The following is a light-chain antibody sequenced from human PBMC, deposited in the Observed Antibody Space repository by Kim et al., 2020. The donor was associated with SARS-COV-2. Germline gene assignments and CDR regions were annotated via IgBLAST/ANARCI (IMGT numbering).Light chain of an antibody. CDR3: QAWDSSTYV. J-gene: IGLJ1*01. V-gene: IGLV3-1*01. CDR1: KLGDKF. CDR2: QDS. Sequence: VSPGQTASITCSGNKLGDKFACWYQQKPGQSPVLVIYQDSKRPSGIPERFSGSNSGNTATLTIGGTQAMDEADYYCQAWDSSTYVFGTGTKVTVL.